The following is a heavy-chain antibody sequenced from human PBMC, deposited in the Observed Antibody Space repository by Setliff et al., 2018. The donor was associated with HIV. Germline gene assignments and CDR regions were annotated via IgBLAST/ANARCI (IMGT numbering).Heavy chain of an antibody. V-gene: IGHV1-18*01. J-gene: IGHJ6*03. D-gene: IGHD3-3*01. CDR1: GYTITSYG. CDR2: ISAYNGDT. CDR3: ARDSGGVVIKGAYYYYMDV. Sequence: ASVKVSCKASGYTITSYGISWVRQAPGQGLEWMGWISAYNGDTNYAQKFQGRVTMTTDTSTSTAYMELRSLRSDDTAAYYCARDSGGVVIKGAYYYYMDVWGKGTTVTVS.